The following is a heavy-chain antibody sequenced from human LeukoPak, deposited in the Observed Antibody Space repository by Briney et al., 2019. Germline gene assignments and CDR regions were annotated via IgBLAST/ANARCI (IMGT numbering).Heavy chain of an antibody. CDR2: IWYDGSNK. CDR3: ARDLAVAVLLPDGADY. V-gene: IGHV3-33*01. D-gene: IGHD6-19*01. J-gene: IGHJ4*02. CDR1: GFTFSSYG. Sequence: GGSLRLSCAASGFTFSSYGMHWVRQAPGKGLEWVAVIWYDGSNKYYADSVKGRFTISRDNSKNTLYLQMNSLRAEDTAVYYCARDLAVAVLLPDGADYWGQGTLVTVSS.